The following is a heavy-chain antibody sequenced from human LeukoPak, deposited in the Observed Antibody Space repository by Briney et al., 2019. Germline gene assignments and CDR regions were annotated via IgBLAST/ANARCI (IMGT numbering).Heavy chain of an antibody. Sequence: GRSLRLSCAASGFTLSNYGMHWVRQAPGKGLEWVSAISGSGGSTYYADSVKGRFTISRDNSKNTLYLQMNSLRAEDTAVYYCAKSRLRGVSSGWCGLFDYWGQGTLVTVSS. CDR1: GFTLSNYG. CDR2: ISGSGGST. V-gene: IGHV3-23*01. J-gene: IGHJ4*02. D-gene: IGHD6-19*01. CDR3: AKSRLRGVSSGWCGLFDY.